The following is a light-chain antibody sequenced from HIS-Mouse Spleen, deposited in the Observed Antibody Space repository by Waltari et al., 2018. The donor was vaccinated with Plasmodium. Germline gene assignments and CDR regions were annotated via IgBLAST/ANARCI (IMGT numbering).Light chain of an antibody. CDR2: GAS. V-gene: IGKV3-15*01. CDR3: QQYNNWSFT. CDR1: QSVSSN. Sequence: EIVMPQPPAPLSVSPGARAALSGRASQSVSSNFAWDQQKPGQAPRLLIYGASTRATGIPARFSGSGSGTEFTLTISSLQSEDFAVYYCQQYNNWSFTFGPGTKVDSK. J-gene: IGKJ3*01.